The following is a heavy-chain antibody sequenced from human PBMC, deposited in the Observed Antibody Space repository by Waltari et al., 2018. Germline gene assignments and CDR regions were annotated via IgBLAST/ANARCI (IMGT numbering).Heavy chain of an antibody. D-gene: IGHD3-10*01. CDR3: ASTAASYGSGGADY. CDR1: GGSVSSGSYY. CDR2: IDYSGST. J-gene: IGHJ4*02. Sequence: QVQLQESGPGLVKPSETLSLTCTVSGGSVSSGSYYWSWVRQPPGKGLEWIGYIDYSGSTNYNPSLKSRVTISVDTSKNQFSLKLSSVTAADTAVYYCASTAASYGSGGADYWGQGTLVTVSS. V-gene: IGHV4-61*01.